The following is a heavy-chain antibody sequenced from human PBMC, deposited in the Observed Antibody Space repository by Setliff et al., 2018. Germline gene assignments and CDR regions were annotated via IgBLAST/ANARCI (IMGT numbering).Heavy chain of an antibody. D-gene: IGHD3-22*01. J-gene: IGHJ3*02. CDR2: IYYSGST. Sequence: SETLSLTCTVSGGPISSSSYYWGWIRQSPGKGLEWIGSIYYSGSTYYNPSLKSRVTISVDTSKNQFSLKLSSVTAADTAVYYCARGRGISMIVVVTHDAFDIWGQGTMVTVSS. CDR3: ARGRGISMIVVVTHDAFDI. V-gene: IGHV4-39*07. CDR1: GGPISSSSYY.